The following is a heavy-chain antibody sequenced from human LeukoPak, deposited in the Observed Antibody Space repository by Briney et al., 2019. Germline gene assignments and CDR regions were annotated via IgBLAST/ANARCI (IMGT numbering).Heavy chain of an antibody. V-gene: IGHV1-69*01. D-gene: IGHD3-22*01. Sequence: GGSLKLSCKASGGTFSSYAISWVRRAPGQGLEWMGGIIPIFGTANYAQKFQGRVTITADESTSTVYMEMSRLRAEDTAVYYCAREPPGRYCEKNSGYYVDYWGQGALVAVSS. CDR2: IIPIFGTA. CDR1: GGTFSSYA. CDR3: AREPPGRYCEKNSGYYVDY. J-gene: IGHJ4*02.